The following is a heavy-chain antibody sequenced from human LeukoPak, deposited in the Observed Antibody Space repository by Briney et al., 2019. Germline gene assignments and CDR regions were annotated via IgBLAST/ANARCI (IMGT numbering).Heavy chain of an antibody. Sequence: PGGSLGLSCAASGFIFSSYSMNWVRQAPGQGLEWVAVLSYDGNYEYYADSVKGRFTISRDNSKNMLYLQMNSLRPEDTAVYYCAKRVAGSSGWYALDYWGQGTLVTVSS. V-gene: IGHV3-30*18. J-gene: IGHJ4*02. CDR2: LSYDGNYE. CDR1: GFIFSSYS. CDR3: AKRVAGSSGWYALDY. D-gene: IGHD6-19*01.